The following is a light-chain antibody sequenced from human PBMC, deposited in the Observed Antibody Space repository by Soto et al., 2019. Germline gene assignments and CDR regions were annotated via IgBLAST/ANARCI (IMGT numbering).Light chain of an antibody. CDR3: SSYTSSSTLV. J-gene: IGLJ1*01. Sequence: QSALTQPASVSGSPGQSITISCTGTSSDVGGYNHVSWCQQHPGKAPKLMIYDVSNRPSGVSNRFSGSKSGNTASLTISGLQSEDEADYYCSSYTSSSTLVFGTGTKLTVL. V-gene: IGLV2-14*01. CDR1: SSDVGGYNH. CDR2: DVS.